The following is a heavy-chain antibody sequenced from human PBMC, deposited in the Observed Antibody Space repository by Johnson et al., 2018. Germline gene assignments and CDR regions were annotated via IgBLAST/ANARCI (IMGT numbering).Heavy chain of an antibody. J-gene: IGHJ4*02. CDR2: IYYSGST. CDR1: GDSVSTRSYY. D-gene: IGHD3-22*01. CDR3: TKGGHDSSAYYLPLRY. V-gene: IGHV4-39*07. Sequence: QVQLQEWGPGLVKASETLSLTCSVSGDSVSTRSYYWGWVRLPPGKGLEWIGNIYYSGSTYYNPSLKSLVTISMDSSNNQFSLRLTSVTAADTAVYYCTKGGHDSSAYYLPLRYWGQGALVTVSS.